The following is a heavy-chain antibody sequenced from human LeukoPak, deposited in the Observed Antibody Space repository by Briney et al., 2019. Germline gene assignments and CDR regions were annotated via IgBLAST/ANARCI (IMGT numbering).Heavy chain of an antibody. CDR1: GGSISSYY. CDR3: ARDKQLDTYYYYGMDV. CDR2: IYYSGST. D-gene: IGHD6-13*01. J-gene: IGHJ6*04. Sequence: SETLSLTCTVSGGSISSYYWSWIRQPPGKGLEWIGYIYYSGSTNYNPSLKSRVTISVDTSKNQFSLKLSSVTAADTAVYYCARDKQLDTYYYYGMDVRGKGTTVTVSS. V-gene: IGHV4-59*12.